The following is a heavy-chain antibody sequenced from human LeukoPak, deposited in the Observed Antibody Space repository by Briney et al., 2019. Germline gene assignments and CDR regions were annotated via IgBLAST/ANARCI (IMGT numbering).Heavy chain of an antibody. CDR1: GGSISSSSYY. Sequence: TPSETLSLTCTVSGGSISSSSYYWGWIRQPPGKGLEWIGSIYYSGSTYYNPSLKSRVTISVDTSKNQFSLKLSSVTAADMAVYYCASIFYDYVWGSYLDYWGQGTLVTVSS. J-gene: IGHJ4*02. V-gene: IGHV4-39*01. CDR2: IYYSGST. D-gene: IGHD3-16*02. CDR3: ASIFYDYVWGSYLDY.